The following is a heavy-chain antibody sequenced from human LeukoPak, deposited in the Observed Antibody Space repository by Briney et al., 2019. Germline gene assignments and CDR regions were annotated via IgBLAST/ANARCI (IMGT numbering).Heavy chain of an antibody. CDR2: MNPNSGNT. D-gene: IGHD6-19*01. J-gene: IGHJ3*02. CDR3: ATIGAVAGSDAFDI. Sequence: ASVKVSCKASGYTFTSYDINWVRQATGQGLEWMGWMNPNSGNTGYAQKFQGRVTITRNTSISTAYMELSRLRSDDTAVYYCATIGAVAGSDAFDIWGQGTMVTVSS. V-gene: IGHV1-8*03. CDR1: GYTFTSYD.